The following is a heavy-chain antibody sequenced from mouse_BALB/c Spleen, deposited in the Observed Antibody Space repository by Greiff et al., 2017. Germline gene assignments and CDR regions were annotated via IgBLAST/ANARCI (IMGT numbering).Heavy chain of an antibody. CDR3: ARVLFYVNAMDY. J-gene: IGHJ4*01. CDR2: IDPYNGGT. D-gene: IGHD2-3*01. CDR1: GYAFTSYN. Sequence: EVQGVESGPELVKPGASVKVSCKASGYAFTSYNMYWVKQSHGKSLEWIGYIDPYNGGTSYNQKFKGKATLTVDKSSSTAYMHLNSLTSEDSAVYYCARVLFYVNAMDYWGQGTSVTVSS. V-gene: IGHV1S135*01.